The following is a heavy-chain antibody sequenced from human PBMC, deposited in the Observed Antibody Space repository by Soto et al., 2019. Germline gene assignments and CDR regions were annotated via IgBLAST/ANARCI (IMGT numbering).Heavy chain of an antibody. D-gene: IGHD2-15*01. CDR1: GGTFSSYA. CDR3: ASSVSGGSCYLDY. Sequence: SVKVSCKASGGTFSSYAISWVRQAPGQGLEWMGGIIPIFGTANYAQKFQGRVTITADESTSTAYMELSSLRSEDTAVYYCASSVSGGSCYLDYWGQGTLVTVSS. J-gene: IGHJ4*02. V-gene: IGHV1-69*13. CDR2: IIPIFGTA.